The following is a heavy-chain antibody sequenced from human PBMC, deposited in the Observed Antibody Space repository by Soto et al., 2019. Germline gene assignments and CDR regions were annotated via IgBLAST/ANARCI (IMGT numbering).Heavy chain of an antibody. V-gene: IGHV5-51*01. Sequence: PXVFLKMSGKGSGDSCASYGIGWVRRMPGKGLEWMGIIYPGDSDTRYSPSFQGQVTISADKSISTAYLQWSSLKASDTAMYYCARHRGGGYSYYYGMDVWGQGTTVTVSS. D-gene: IGHD2-15*01. CDR1: GDSCASYG. CDR2: IYPGDSDT. J-gene: IGHJ6*02. CDR3: ARHRGGGYSYYYGMDV.